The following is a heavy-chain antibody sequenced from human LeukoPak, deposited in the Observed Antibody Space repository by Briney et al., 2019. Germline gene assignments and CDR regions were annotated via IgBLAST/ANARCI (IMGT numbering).Heavy chain of an antibody. CDR2: ISDSGANK. V-gene: IGHV3-23*01. D-gene: IGHD1-26*01. CDR1: GFTFSTYA. CDR3: AKDVRVGGGGMDV. Sequence: GGSLRLSCAASGFTFSTYAMTWVRQAPGKGLEWVSLISDSGANKHYADSVKGRFTISRDNSKNTVSLQMNSLRAEGTAVYYCAKDVRVGGGGMDVWGQGTPVTVSS. J-gene: IGHJ6*02.